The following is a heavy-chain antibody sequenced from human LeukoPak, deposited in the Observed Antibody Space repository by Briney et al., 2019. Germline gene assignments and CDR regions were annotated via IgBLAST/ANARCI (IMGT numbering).Heavy chain of an antibody. CDR3: ARGYCSGGSCYSVENWFDP. V-gene: IGHV1-2*06. J-gene: IGHJ5*02. Sequence: ASVKVSCKXAGYTFTGYYMFWVRQAPGQGLEWMGRINTNSGGTNYAQKFQGRVTMTRDTSISTAYMELSRLRSDDTAVYYCARGYCSGGSCYSVENWFDPWGQGTLVTVSS. CDR2: INTNSGGT. CDR1: GYTFTGYY. D-gene: IGHD2-15*01.